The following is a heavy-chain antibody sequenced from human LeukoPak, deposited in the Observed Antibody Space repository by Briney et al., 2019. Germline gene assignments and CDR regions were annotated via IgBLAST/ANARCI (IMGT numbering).Heavy chain of an antibody. V-gene: IGHV3-21*01. Sequence: GGSLRLSCAASGFTFSSYSMNWLRQAPGKGLEWFSPISSSSSYIYYADSVKGRFTISRDNAKNSLYLQMNSLRAEDTSVYYCARDRYSYGHNWFDPWGQGTLVTVSS. CDR2: ISSSSSYI. CDR3: ARDRYSYGHNWFDP. J-gene: IGHJ5*02. CDR1: GFTFSSYS. D-gene: IGHD5-18*01.